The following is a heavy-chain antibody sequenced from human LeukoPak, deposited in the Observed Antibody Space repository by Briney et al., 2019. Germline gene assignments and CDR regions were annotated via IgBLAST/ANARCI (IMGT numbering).Heavy chain of an antibody. CDR1: GFTFSSYE. V-gene: IGHV3-48*03. Sequence: GGSLRLSCAASGFTFSSYEMNWVRQAPGKGLEWVSYISSNGSTIYHADSVKGRFTISRDNSKNTLYLQMNSLRAEDTAVYYCAKGFYITGTTGSRGMDVWGQGTTVTVSS. J-gene: IGHJ6*02. D-gene: IGHD1-7*01. CDR2: ISSNGSTI. CDR3: AKGFYITGTTGSRGMDV.